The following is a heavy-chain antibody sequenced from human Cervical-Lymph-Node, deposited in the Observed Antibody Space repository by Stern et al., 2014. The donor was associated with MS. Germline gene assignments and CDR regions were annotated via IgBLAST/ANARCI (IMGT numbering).Heavy chain of an antibody. D-gene: IGHD1-1*01. CDR2: SHPNSGGT. CDR1: GYTFTGYY. V-gene: IGHV1-2*04. J-gene: IGHJ4*02. Sequence: VQLVESGAEVKKPGASVKVSCKASGYTFTGYYLHWVRQAPGQGLEGMGWSHPNSGGTNYAQKFQGWVTMTRDTSISTAYMELSRLRADDTAVNNGARSPSLQPLNCDYWGQGTRVTVS. CDR3: ARSPSLQPLNCDY.